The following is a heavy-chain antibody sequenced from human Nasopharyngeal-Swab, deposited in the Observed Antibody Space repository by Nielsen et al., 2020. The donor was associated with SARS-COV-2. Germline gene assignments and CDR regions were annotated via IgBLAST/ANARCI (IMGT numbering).Heavy chain of an antibody. Sequence: GESLKISCAASGFTFSSYAMSWVRQAPGKGLEWVSAISGSGGSTYYADSVKGRFTISRDNSKNTLYLQMNSLRAEDTAVYYCAKDPGGSSSEGYFDYWGQGTLVTVSS. CDR2: ISGSGGST. V-gene: IGHV3-23*01. D-gene: IGHD6-6*01. J-gene: IGHJ4*02. CDR3: AKDPGGSSSEGYFDY. CDR1: GFTFSSYA.